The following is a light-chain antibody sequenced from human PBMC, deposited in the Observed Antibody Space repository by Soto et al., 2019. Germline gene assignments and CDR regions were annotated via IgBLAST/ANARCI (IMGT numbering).Light chain of an antibody. J-gene: IGLJ1*01. V-gene: IGLV2-14*01. CDR2: DVS. Sequence: QSVLTQPASVSGSPGQSITISCTGTSSDVGGYNYVSWYQQHPGKAPKLMIYDVSNRPSGVSNRFSGSKSGNTASLTISGLQADVEADYYCSSYTSSSTLVFGTGTKVTVL. CDR3: SSYTSSSTLV. CDR1: SSDVGGYNY.